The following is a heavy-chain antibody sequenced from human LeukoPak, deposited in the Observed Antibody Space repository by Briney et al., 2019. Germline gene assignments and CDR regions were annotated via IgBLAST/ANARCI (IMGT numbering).Heavy chain of an antibody. J-gene: IGHJ4*02. V-gene: IGHV4-59*01. CDR1: GGSISSYY. D-gene: IGHD3-22*01. CDR3: ARGQPPPSHRGDSSGYYYGY. CDR2: IYYSGST. Sequence: SETLSLTCTVSGGSISSYYWSWIRQPPGKGLEWIGYIYYSGSTNYNPSLKSRVTISVDTSKNQFSLKLSSVTAADTAVYYCARGQPPPSHRGDSSGYYYGYWGQGTLVTVSS.